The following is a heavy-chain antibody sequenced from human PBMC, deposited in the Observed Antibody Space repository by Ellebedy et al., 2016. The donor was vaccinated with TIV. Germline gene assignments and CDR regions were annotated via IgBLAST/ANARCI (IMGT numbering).Heavy chain of an antibody. CDR1: EFTFNTYG. CDR2: ISSDGSSK. V-gene: IGHV3-30*18. D-gene: IGHD1-1*01. CDR3: AKRYRSHFDY. Sequence: GESLKISCAASEFTFNTYGMNWVRQAPGKGLEWVALISSDGSSKSYADSVKGRFTISRDNSKNTLYLQMNSLREGDTAVYYCAKRYRSHFDYWGQGIPVTVSS. J-gene: IGHJ4*02.